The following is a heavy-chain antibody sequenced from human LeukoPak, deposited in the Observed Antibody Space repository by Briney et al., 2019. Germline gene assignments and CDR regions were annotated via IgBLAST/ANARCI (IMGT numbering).Heavy chain of an antibody. CDR3: ARGLTYYDFWSGYVIDYFDY. CDR1: GGSFSGYY. J-gene: IGHJ4*02. CDR2: INHSGST. D-gene: IGHD3-3*01. V-gene: IGHV4-34*01. Sequence: SETLSLTCAVHGGSFSGYYWSWIRQPPGKGLEWIGEINHSGSTNYNPSLKSRVTISVDTSKNQFSLKLSSVTAADTAVYYCARGLTYYDFWSGYVIDYFDYWGQGTLVTVSS.